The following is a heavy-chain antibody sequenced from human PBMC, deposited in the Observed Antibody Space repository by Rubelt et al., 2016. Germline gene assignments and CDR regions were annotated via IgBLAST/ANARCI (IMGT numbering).Heavy chain of an antibody. CDR3: ASGGLRSLFDY. CDR1: GGSISSYY. J-gene: IGHJ4*02. V-gene: IGHV4-59*08. Sequence: QVQLQESGPGLVKPSETLSLTCTVSGGSISSYYWSWIRQPPGKGLEWIGYIYYSGSTNYNPSLKSRVTRSVDTSKNQLSRKLSYGTAADTAVDYCASGGLRSLFDYWGQGTLVTVSS. D-gene: IGHD4-17*01. CDR2: IYYSGST.